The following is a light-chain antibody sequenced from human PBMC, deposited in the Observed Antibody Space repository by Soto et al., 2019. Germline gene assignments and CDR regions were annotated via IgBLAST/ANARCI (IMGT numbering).Light chain of an antibody. CDR2: EVT. CDR1: SSDVGGYDY. J-gene: IGLJ1*01. Sequence: QSVLTQPASVSGSPVQSITISCTGTSSDVGGYDYVSWYQQHPGTAPRLIIFEVTNRPSGVSNRFSGSKSGNTASLTISGLQAEDEADYYCTSYTSSSTQVFGTGTKVTVL. CDR3: TSYTSSSTQV. V-gene: IGLV2-14*01.